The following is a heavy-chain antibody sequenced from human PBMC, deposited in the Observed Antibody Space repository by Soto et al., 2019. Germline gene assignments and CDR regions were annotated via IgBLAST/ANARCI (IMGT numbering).Heavy chain of an antibody. CDR2: IGGGPDDT. J-gene: IGHJ3*01. CDR3: AIERMEHNSVWDPFDL. Sequence: VQLLESGGGLVQPGGSLRLSCAASGFTFSIYAMSWVRQAPGKGLEWVSSIGGGPDDTYYADSVKGRFTISRDNSKSTVSLKMNGIREDDTAIYYCAIERMEHNSVWDPFDLWGQGKMVTSSS. D-gene: IGHD1-1*01. V-gene: IGHV3-23*01. CDR1: GFTFSIYA.